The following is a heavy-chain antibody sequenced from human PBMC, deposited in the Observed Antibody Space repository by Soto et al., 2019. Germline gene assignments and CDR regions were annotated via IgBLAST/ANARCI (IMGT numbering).Heavy chain of an antibody. CDR3: AKDRVRGYYDSSGPTVAFDI. CDR2: ISGSGGST. Sequence: GGSLRLSCAASGFTFSSYAMSWVRQAPGKGLEWVSAISGSGGSTYYADSVKGRFTISRDNSKNTLYLQMNSLRAEDTAVYYCAKDRVRGYYDSSGPTVAFDIWGQGTMVTVSS. CDR1: GFTFSSYA. D-gene: IGHD3-22*01. V-gene: IGHV3-23*01. J-gene: IGHJ3*02.